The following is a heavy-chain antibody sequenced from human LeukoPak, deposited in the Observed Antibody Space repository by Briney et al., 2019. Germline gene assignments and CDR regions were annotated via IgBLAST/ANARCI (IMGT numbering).Heavy chain of an antibody. CDR1: GFTFNTHG. CDR2: IWFDGSVK. J-gene: IGHJ4*02. V-gene: IGHV3-33*06. CDR3: AKDTAIQFLEPAF. Sequence: GGSLRLSCAASGFTFNTHGMHWVRQAPGKGLEWVAAIWFDGSVKHYSDAAKGRFTISRDNSLNTLYLQMNSLRVEDTAMYYCAKDTAIQFLEPAFWGQGTLVTVSS. D-gene: IGHD3-3*01.